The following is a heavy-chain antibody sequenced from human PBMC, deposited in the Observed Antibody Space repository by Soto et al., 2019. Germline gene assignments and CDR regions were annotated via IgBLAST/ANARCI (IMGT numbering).Heavy chain of an antibody. V-gene: IGHV1-69*02. Sequence: SVKVSCKASGGTFSSYTISWVRQAPGQGLEWMGRIIPILGIANYAQKLQGRVTITADKSTSTAYMELSSLSSEDTAVYYCARAREYYYGRFDPWGQGTLVTAPQ. CDR3: ARAREYYYGRFDP. D-gene: IGHD3-10*01. CDR1: GGTFSSYT. CDR2: IIPILGIA. J-gene: IGHJ5*02.